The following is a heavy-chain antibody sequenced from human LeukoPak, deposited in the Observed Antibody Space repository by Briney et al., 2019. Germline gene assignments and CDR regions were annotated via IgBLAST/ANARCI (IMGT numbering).Heavy chain of an antibody. D-gene: IGHD6-13*01. CDR2: ISAGGGSP. V-gene: IGHV3-23*01. CDR3: AESPRSAADNWFDP. J-gene: IGHJ5*02. CDR1: GFTLSTYA. Sequence: GGSLRLSCAASGFTLSTYAMNWVRQAPGKGLEWVSGISAGGGSPYYADSVKGRLTISRDNSKNTLYLQMNSLTVEDTAVYYCAESPRSAADNWFDPWGQGTLVTVSS.